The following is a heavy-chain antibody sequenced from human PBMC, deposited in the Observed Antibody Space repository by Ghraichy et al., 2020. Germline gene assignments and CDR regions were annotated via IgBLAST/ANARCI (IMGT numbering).Heavy chain of an antibody. CDR1: GGSFSGYY. J-gene: IGHJ6*03. CDR3: AKTVSAHCSSTSCTDYYYYMDV. CDR2: INHSGST. D-gene: IGHD2-2*01. V-gene: IGHV4-34*01. Sequence: ESLNISCAVYGGSFSGYYWSWIRQPPGKGLEWIGEINHSGSTNYNPSLKSRVTISVDTSKNQFSLKLSSVTAADTAVYYCAKTVSAHCSSTSCTDYYYYMDVWGKGTTVTVSS.